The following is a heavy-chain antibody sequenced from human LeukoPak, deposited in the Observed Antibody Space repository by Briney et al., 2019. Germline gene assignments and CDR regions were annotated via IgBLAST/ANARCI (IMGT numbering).Heavy chain of an antibody. CDR1: GFTFNSYG. CDR2: ISHDGSNR. D-gene: IGHD6-19*01. V-gene: IGHV3-30*18. Sequence: GGSLRLSCAASGFTFNSYGIHWVRQAPGKGLEWVAGISHDGSNRYYGDSVKGRLTISRDNSKNILYLQMNSLRPEDTAIYYCAKDVGQWQYWNWFAPWGQGALVIVSS. J-gene: IGHJ5*02. CDR3: AKDVGQWQYWNWFAP.